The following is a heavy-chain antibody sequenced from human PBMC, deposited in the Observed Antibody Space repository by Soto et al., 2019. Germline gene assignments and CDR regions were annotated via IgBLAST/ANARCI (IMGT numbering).Heavy chain of an antibody. D-gene: IGHD2-2*01. CDR3: ARARFCTSTSCYHYFDF. CDR1: GGSISSSS. CDR2: IYNNGRT. V-gene: IGHV4-59*01. J-gene: IGHJ4*02. Sequence: NPSETLSLTCTVSGGSISSSSWSWIRQPPGRGLEWIGYIYNNGRTDYNPSLKSRVTISVDTSKNHFSLKLSPVTPADTAVYYCARARFCTSTSCYHYFDFWGQGTLVTVSS.